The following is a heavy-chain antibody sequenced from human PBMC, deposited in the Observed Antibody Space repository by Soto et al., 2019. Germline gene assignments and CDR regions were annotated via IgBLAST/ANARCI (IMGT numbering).Heavy chain of an antibody. V-gene: IGHV4-34*01. D-gene: IGHD1-26*01. CDR2: IHFSGRV. CDR1: GGSFSDYY. J-gene: IGHJ5*02. CDR3: ARTPTRGASAWLDP. Sequence: QVQLQQWGSGLLKPSETLSLTCAIYGGSFSDYYWHWIRQAPGKGLEWIGEIHFSGRVNFTPSLKSRATLSMDTSKNQFFLTLRSVTAADTAVYYCARTPTRGASAWLDPWGRGNLVTVSS.